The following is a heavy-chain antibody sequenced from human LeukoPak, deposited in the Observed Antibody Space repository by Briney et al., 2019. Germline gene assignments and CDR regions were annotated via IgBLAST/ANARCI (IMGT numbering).Heavy chain of an antibody. CDR3: ARGVNPTRYSSSWLFDY. J-gene: IGHJ4*02. D-gene: IGHD6-13*01. CDR1: GYTFTSYG. V-gene: IGHV1-18*01. CDR2: ISAYNGNT. Sequence: GASVKVSCKASGYTFTSYGISWVRQAPGQGLEWMGWISAYNGNTNYAQKLQGRVTMTTDTSTSTAYMELRSLRSDDTAVYYCARGVNPTRYSSSWLFDYWGQGTLVTVSS.